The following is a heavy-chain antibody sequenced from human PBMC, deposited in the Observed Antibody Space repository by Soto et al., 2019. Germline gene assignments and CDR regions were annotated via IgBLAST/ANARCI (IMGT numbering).Heavy chain of an antibody. CDR1: GGTFSSYA. CDR3: AVIRTPGYYYGMDV. Sequence: GASVKVSCKASGGTFSSYAISWVRQAPGQGLEWMGGIIPIFGTANYAQKFQGRVTITADKSTSTAYMELSSLRSEDTAVYYCAVIRTPGYYYGMDVWGQGTTVPVSS. D-gene: IGHD3-10*01. V-gene: IGHV1-69*06. J-gene: IGHJ6*02. CDR2: IIPIFGTA.